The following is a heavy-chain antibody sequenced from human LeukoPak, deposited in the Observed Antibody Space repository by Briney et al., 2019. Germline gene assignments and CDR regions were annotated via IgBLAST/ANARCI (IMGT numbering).Heavy chain of an antibody. V-gene: IGHV5-51*01. CDR3: ARYCGYVSSVCDY. CDR2: IYPGDSDT. D-gene: IGHD5-12*01. J-gene: IGHJ4*02. Sequence: GESLQISCMGSGYSFTSYWIGWVRQMPGKGLEWMGIIYPGDSDTRYSPSFQGQVTISADKSISTAYLQWSSLKASDTAMYYCARYCGYVSSVCDYWGQGTLVTVSS. CDR1: GYSFTSYW.